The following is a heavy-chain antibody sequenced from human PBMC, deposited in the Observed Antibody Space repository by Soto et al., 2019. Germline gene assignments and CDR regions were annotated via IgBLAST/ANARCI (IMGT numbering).Heavy chain of an antibody. V-gene: IGHV3-23*01. J-gene: IGHJ6*02. Sequence: EVQLLESGGGLVQPGGSLRLSCAASGFTFSSYAMTWVRQAPGKGLEWVSGISGGGGSTYYADSVKGRFTISRDNSKNTLFLQMNSLRAEDTAVYYCEKDRAPVDYNYGMDVWGQGTTVTVSS. CDR1: GFTFSSYA. CDR2: ISGGGGST. CDR3: EKDRAPVDYNYGMDV. D-gene: IGHD1-26*01.